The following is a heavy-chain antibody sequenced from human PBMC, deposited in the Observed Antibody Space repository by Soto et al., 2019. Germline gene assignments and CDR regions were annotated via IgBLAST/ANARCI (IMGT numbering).Heavy chain of an antibody. CDR2: IYTSGST. D-gene: IGHD5-12*01. CDR1: GGSISSYY. CDR3: ARDEAYGGYDWFDP. Sequence: PSATLSLTCTVSGGSISSYYWSWIRQPAGKGLEWIGRIYTSGSTNYNPSLKSRVTMSVDTSKNQFSLKLSSVTAADTAVYYCARDEAYGGYDWFDPWGQGTLVTVSS. J-gene: IGHJ5*02. V-gene: IGHV4-4*07.